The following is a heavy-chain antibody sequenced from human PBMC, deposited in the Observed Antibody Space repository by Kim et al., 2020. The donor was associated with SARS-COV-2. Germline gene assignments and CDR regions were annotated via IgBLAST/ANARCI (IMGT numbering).Heavy chain of an antibody. V-gene: IGHV4-59*09. D-gene: IGHD2-15*01. J-gene: IGHJ5*02. CDR3: AGGVGFDP. Sequence: YSGGTNYNPSLESRVTMSVETSKKQLSLKLSSVTAADTAVYYCAGGVGFDPWGQGTLVTVSS. CDR2: YSGGT.